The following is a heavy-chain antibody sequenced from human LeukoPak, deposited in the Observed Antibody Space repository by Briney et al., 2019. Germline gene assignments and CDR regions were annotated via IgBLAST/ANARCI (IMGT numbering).Heavy chain of an antibody. CDR3: AREAYYYDSSGPPALG. V-gene: IGHV4-30-4*01. CDR1: GGSISSSDYY. Sequence: SETLSLTCTVSGGSISSSDYYWSWIRQPPGKGLEWIGYIYYSGSTYYNPSLKSRVTISVDTSKNQFSLKLSSVTAADTAVYYCAREAYYYDSSGPPALGWGQGTLVTVSS. CDR2: IYYSGST. J-gene: IGHJ4*02. D-gene: IGHD3-22*01.